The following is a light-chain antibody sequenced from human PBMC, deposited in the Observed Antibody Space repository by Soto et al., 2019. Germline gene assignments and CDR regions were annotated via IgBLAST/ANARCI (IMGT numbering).Light chain of an antibody. CDR2: GAS. CDR1: QSVSSN. Sequence: EILMTQSPAALSVAPGERATPSCRASQSVSSNLAWYQQKPGQAPRLLIYGASIRATGIPARFSGSGSGTEFTLTISSLQPEDFAVFYCQQYNNWPWTFGQGTKVDIK. J-gene: IGKJ1*01. V-gene: IGKV3-15*01. CDR3: QQYNNWPWT.